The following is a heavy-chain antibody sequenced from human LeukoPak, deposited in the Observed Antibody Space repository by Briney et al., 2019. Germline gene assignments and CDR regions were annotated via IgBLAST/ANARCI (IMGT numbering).Heavy chain of an antibody. Sequence: GGSLTLSCAASGFTFSSYAMSWVRQAPGKGLEGVAVISYDGSNKYYADSVKGRFTISRDNSKNTLYLQMNSLRAEDTAVYYCAKDSIPMFWGQGTLVTVSS. CDR2: ISYDGSNK. J-gene: IGHJ4*02. D-gene: IGHD3-10*02. CDR1: GFTFSSYA. V-gene: IGHV3-30*18. CDR3: AKDSIPMF.